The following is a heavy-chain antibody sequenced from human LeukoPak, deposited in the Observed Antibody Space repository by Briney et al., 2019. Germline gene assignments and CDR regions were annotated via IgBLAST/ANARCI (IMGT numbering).Heavy chain of an antibody. CDR3: AREKLVRGVLNWFDP. CDR2: IYYSGST. D-gene: IGHD3-10*01. V-gene: IGHV4-59*01. Sequence: SETLSLTCTVSGGSISSYYWSWIRQPPGKGLEWIGYIYYSGSTTYNPSLKSRVTISVDTSKNQFSLKLSSVTAADTAVYYCAREKLVRGVLNWFDPWGQGTLVIVSS. J-gene: IGHJ5*02. CDR1: GGSISSYY.